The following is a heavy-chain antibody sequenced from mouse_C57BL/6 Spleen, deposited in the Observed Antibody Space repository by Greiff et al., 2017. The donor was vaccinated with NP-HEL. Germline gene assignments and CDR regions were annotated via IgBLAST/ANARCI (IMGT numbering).Heavy chain of an antibody. CDR2: ISNLAYSI. CDR3: ASHYEGFAY. Sequence: EVQLVESGGGLVQPGGSLKLSCAASGFTFSDYGMAWVRQAPGKGPEWVAFISNLAYSIYYADTVTGRFTISRENAKNTLYLEMSSLRSEDTAMYYCASHYEGFAYWGQGTLVTVSA. V-gene: IGHV5-15*01. J-gene: IGHJ3*01. CDR1: GFTFSDYG. D-gene: IGHD2-12*01.